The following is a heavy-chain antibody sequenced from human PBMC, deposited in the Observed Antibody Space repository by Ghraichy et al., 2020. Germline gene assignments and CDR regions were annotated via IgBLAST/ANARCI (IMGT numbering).Heavy chain of an antibody. J-gene: IGHJ4*02. CDR1: GFTLSGYW. V-gene: IGHV3-7*03. CDR2: INPDGSEK. D-gene: IGHD1-26*01. Sequence: GGSLRLSCAVSGFTLSGYWMSWVRQAPEKGLEWVANINPDGSEKDYVDSVKGRFTISRDDAKNSLYLQMNSLRAEDTAVYYCARGHIVRGQGTLVTVSS. CDR3: ARGHIV.